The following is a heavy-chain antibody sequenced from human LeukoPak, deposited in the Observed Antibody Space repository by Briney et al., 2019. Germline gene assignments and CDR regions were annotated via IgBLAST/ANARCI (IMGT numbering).Heavy chain of an antibody. D-gene: IGHD2/OR15-2a*01. CDR3: ARGISYFDY. Sequence: KFQGRVTITADESTSTAYMELSSLRSEDTAVYYCARGISYFDYWGQGTLVTVSS. J-gene: IGHJ4*02. V-gene: IGHV1-69*01.